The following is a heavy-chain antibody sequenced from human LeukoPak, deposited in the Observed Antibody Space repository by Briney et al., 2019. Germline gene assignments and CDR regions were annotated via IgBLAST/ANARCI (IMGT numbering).Heavy chain of an antibody. Sequence: TSETLSLTCIVSGGSGGSISRGSYYWGWIRQPPGKGLEWIGSIYYSGGTDYNPSLKSRVTISIDTSKNQFSLKLSSVTAADTAVYYCVRRGSGRWHGLDCWGQGTLVTVSS. D-gene: IGHD3-10*01. CDR2: IYYSGGT. V-gene: IGHV4-39*07. CDR3: VRRGSGRWHGLDC. CDR1: GGSGGSISRGSYY. J-gene: IGHJ4*02.